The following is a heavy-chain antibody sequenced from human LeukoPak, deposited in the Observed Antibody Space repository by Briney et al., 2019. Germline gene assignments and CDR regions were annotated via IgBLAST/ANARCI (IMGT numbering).Heavy chain of an antibody. J-gene: IGHJ6*03. V-gene: IGHV3-49*04. CDR1: GFTFGDYA. Sequence: GGSLRLSCTASGFTFGDYAMSWVRQAPGKGLEWVGFIRSKAYGGTTEYAASVKGRFAISRDDSKSIAYLQMNSLKTEDTAVYYCTRAVGSSQPYYYYYYMDVWGKGTTVTVSS. D-gene: IGHD2-15*01. CDR2: IRSKAYGGTT. CDR3: TRAVGSSQPYYYYYYMDV.